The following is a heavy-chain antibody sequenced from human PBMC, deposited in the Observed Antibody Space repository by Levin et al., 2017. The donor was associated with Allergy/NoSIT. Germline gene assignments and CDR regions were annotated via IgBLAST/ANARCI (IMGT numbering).Heavy chain of an antibody. V-gene: IGHV4-4*02. CDR1: GDSIDTGNW. J-gene: IGHJ6*03. CDR2: IYHSGNA. CDR3: ARLPNFSYYMDV. Sequence: SETLSLTCAVSGDSIDTGNWWSWVRQPPGEGLEWIGEIYHSGNANYNPSLKSRLTISVDKSKDQFSLKLSSVTAADTAVYFCARLPNFSYYMDVWGKGTTVIVSS.